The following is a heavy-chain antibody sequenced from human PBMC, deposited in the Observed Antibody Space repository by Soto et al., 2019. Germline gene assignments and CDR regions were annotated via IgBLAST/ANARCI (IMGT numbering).Heavy chain of an antibody. V-gene: IGHV3-30-3*01. CDR1: GFTFSSYA. D-gene: IGHD2-21*02. CDR3: ARSPRVPFVVVTAVVDY. J-gene: IGHJ4*02. CDR2: ISYDGSNK. Sequence: SLRLSCAASGFTFSSYAMHWVRQAPGKGLEWVAVISYDGSNKYYADSVKGRFTISRDNSKNTLYLQMNSLRAEDTAVYYCARSPRVPFVVVTAVVDYWGQGTLVTVSS.